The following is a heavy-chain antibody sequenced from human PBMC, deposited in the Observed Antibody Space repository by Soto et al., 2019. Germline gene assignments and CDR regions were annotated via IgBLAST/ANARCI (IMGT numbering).Heavy chain of an antibody. J-gene: IGHJ4*02. CDR1: GYTFTSYG. D-gene: IGHD6-13*01. CDR3: ARDLRIAAAGIPGY. Sequence: ASVKVSCKASGYTFTSYGISWVRQAPGQGLEWMGWISAYNGNTNYAQKLQGRVTMTTDTSTSTAYMELRSLRSDDTAVYYCARDLRIAAAGIPGYWGQGTLVTVSS. V-gene: IGHV1-18*01. CDR2: ISAYNGNT.